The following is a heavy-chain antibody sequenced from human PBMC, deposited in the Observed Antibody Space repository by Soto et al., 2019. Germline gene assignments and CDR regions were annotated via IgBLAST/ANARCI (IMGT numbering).Heavy chain of an antibody. D-gene: IGHD6-13*01. Sequence: SVKVSCKASGYTFSSYDINWVRQATGQGLEWMGGMIPNCGTAGYAQKFQGRVTITADESTSTAYMELSSLRSEDTAVYYCARDIAAAGPDYYYGMDVWGQGTTVTVSS. V-gene: IGHV1-69*13. CDR1: GYTFSSYD. CDR3: ARDIAAAGPDYYYGMDV. CDR2: MIPNCGTA. J-gene: IGHJ6*02.